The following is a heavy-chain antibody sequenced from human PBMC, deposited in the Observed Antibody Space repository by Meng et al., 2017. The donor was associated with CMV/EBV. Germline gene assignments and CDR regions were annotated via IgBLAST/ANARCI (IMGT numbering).Heavy chain of an antibody. CDR1: GYTLAELS. CDR3: ATVRPAYYYYGMDV. V-gene: IGHV1-24*01. J-gene: IGHJ6*02. D-gene: IGHD2-2*01. Sequence: ASVKVSCQVSGYTLAELSMHWVRQAPGKGLEWMGGFDPEDGETIYAQKFQGRVTMTEDTSTDTAYMELSSLRSEDTAVYYCATVRPAYYYYGMDVWGQGTTVTVSS. CDR2: FDPEDGET.